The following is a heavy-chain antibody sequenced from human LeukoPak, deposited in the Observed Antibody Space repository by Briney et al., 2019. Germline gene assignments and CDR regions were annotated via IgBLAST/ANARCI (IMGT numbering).Heavy chain of an antibody. CDR3: AGSGGRRGMDV. CDR2: IYHSGST. V-gene: IGHV4-59*12. D-gene: IGHD2-15*01. Sequence: PSETLSLTCTVSGGSINNYYWSWIRQPPGKGLEWIGYIYHSGSTNYNPSLKSRVTISVDTSKNQFSLKLSSVTAADTAVYYCAGSGGRRGMDVWGQGTTVTVSS. J-gene: IGHJ6*02. CDR1: GGSINNYY.